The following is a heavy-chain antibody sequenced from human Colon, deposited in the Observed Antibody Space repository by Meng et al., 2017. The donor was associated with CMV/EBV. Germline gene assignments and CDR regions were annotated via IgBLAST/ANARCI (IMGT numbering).Heavy chain of an antibody. CDR2: IITISGTT. J-gene: IGHJ4*02. D-gene: IGHD2-21*02. Sequence: QVQLEQSGVEVKKPGSSVKVSCKASKGTFNSYPISWVRQSPGQGFEWVGGIITISGTTDYAQKFQGRVTITADESTSTAYMKLSNLRSEDTAIYYCARVICGGDCYLDYWGRGTLVTVSS. CDR3: ARVICGGDCYLDY. CDR1: KGTFNSYP. V-gene: IGHV1-69*12.